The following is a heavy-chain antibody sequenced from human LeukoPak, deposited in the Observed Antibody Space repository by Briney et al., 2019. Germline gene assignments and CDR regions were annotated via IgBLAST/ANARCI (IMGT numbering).Heavy chain of an antibody. CDR1: GYTFTSYG. D-gene: IGHD6-19*01. CDR3: ARDLGIAVSGGGFDY. CDR2: INTNTGNP. J-gene: IGHJ4*02. V-gene: IGHV7-4-1*02. Sequence: ASVKVSCKASGYTFTSYGISWVRQAPGQGLEWMGWINTNTGNPTYAQGFTGRFVFSLDTSVSTAYLQISSLKAEDTAVYYCARDLGIAVSGGGFDYWGQGTLVTVSS.